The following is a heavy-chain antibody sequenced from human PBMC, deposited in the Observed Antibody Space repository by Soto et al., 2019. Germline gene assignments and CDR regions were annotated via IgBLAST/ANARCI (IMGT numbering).Heavy chain of an antibody. CDR3: VKDVPIPGYPDN. CDR2: IVPTVDTS. D-gene: IGHD5-12*01. CDR1: GATFSSYA. J-gene: IGHJ4*02. V-gene: IGHV1-69*14. Sequence: QVQLVQSGAEVRQPASSVKVSCKTSGATFSSYAITWVRQAPGQGLEWMGGIVPTVDTSTYAQKFQGRVTITADKFTNTVYIELSSLRSDIMAVYYGVKDVPIPGYPDNWGQGTLVTVSS.